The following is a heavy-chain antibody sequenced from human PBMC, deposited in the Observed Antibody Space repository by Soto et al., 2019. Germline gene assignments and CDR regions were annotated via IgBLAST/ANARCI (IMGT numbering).Heavy chain of an antibody. CDR1: GGPISPYF. J-gene: IGHJ6*02. V-gene: IGHV4-4*07. CDR2: IYDSWST. Sequence: QVQLQESGPGLVKPSETLSLTCTASSGGPISPYFWSWIRQPAGKGLQRIGRIYDSWSTTYIPPPQNRVATSVHTTKREASRKLSSVSAAGTAVYYCARGGGCFDSSGSGVYHYFGVDVWGQGTTVTASS. CDR3: ARGGGCFDSSGSGVYHYFGVDV. D-gene: IGHD3-22*01.